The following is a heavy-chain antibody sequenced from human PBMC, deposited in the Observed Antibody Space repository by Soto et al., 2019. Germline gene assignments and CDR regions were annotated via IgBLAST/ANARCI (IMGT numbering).Heavy chain of an antibody. V-gene: IGHV4-31*03. CDR2: IGYSGAT. J-gene: IGHJ5*02. CDR3: ARGGASSKWFDP. Sequence: SETLSLTCTVSGGSITSAGSFWSWIRQHPGKGPEWIAFIGYSGATSYNPSLASRVTISVDTSKSQFSLNLRSVNAADTAVYYCARGGASSKWFDPWGQGTLVTVSS. D-gene: IGHD2-15*01. CDR1: GGSITSAGSF.